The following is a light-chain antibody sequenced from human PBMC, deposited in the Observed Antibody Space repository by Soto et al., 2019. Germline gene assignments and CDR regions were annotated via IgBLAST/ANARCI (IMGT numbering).Light chain of an antibody. CDR3: AAWDDSLNGVV. V-gene: IGLV1-44*01. Sequence: QLVLTQPPSASGTPGQRVTISCSGSSSKIGSNRVNWYQQLPGTAPKLLIYNNNHRPLAGADRCSGSKSGTSVSLAISGLQYEDEADYYCAAWDDSLNGVVVGGGTKVTVL. CDR2: NNN. CDR1: SSKIGSNR. J-gene: IGLJ2*01.